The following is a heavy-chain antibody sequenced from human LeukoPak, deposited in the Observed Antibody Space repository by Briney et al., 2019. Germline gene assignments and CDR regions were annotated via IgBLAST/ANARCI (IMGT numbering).Heavy chain of an antibody. Sequence: GASVKVSCKASGYTFTYYYIHWVRQAPGQGLEWMGIINPTGGSTTYAQKFQGRVTMTRDTSTSTVYMELSSLRSDDTAVYYCARTAARRFDYWGQGTLVTVSS. D-gene: IGHD6-6*01. CDR1: GYTFTYYY. CDR3: ARTAARRFDY. J-gene: IGHJ4*02. V-gene: IGHV1-46*01. CDR2: INPTGGST.